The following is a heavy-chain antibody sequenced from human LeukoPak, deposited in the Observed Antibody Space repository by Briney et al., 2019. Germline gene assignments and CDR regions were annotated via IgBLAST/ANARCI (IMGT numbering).Heavy chain of an antibody. J-gene: IGHJ5*02. Sequence: GGSLRLSCAASGFTFSSYSMNWVRQAPGKGLEWVSYISSSSTIYYADSVKGRFTISRDNAKNTLYLQMNSLRAEDTAVYYCARVRFPEGFDPWGQGTLVTVSS. CDR3: ARVRFPEGFDP. CDR1: GFTFSSYS. CDR2: ISSSSTI. V-gene: IGHV3-48*04. D-gene: IGHD1-14*01.